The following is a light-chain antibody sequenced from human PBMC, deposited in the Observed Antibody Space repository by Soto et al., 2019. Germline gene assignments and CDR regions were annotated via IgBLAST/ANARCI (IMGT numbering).Light chain of an antibody. CDR2: DAS. CDR3: PQYDNLPLP. J-gene: IGKJ4*01. CDR1: QDISNY. Sequence: DIQMTQSPSSLSASVGDRVTITCQASQDISNYLNWYQQKPGKAPKLLIYDASNLETGVPSRFSGSGSGTDFTFTISSLQPEDIATCYCPQYDNLPLPVGGGTKVDSK. V-gene: IGKV1-33*01.